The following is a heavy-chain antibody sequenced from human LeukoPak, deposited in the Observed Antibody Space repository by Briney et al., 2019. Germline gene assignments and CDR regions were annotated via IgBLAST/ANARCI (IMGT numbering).Heavy chain of an antibody. V-gene: IGHV3-66*01. CDR1: GFTVSSNY. D-gene: IGHD6-13*01. CDR2: IYSGGST. Sequence: GGSLRLSCAASGFTVSSNYMSWVRQAPGEGLEWVSVIYSGGSTYNADSVKGRFTISRDNSKDTLYLQMNRLRAEDRAVYYCARDRSVAAAGAFDIWGQGTMVTVSS. J-gene: IGHJ3*02. CDR3: ARDRSVAAAGAFDI.